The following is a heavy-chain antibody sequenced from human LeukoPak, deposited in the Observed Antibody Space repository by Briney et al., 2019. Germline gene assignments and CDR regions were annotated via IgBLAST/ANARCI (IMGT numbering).Heavy chain of an antibody. J-gene: IGHJ5*02. CDR3: ARTLKAAAGPGGWFDP. V-gene: IGHV4-34*01. CDR1: GGSFSGYY. D-gene: IGHD6-13*01. Sequence: PSETLSLTCAVYGGSFSGYYWSWIRQPPGKGLEWIGEINHSGSTNYNPSLKSRVTISVDTSKNQFSLKLSSVTTADTAVYYCARTLKAAAGPGGWFDPWGQGTLVTVSS. CDR2: INHSGST.